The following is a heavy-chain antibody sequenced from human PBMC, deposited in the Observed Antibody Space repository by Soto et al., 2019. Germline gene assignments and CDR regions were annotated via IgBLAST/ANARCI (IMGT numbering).Heavy chain of an antibody. CDR1: GGSISSGGYY. D-gene: IGHD3-3*01. CDR2: IYYSGST. V-gene: IGHV4-31*03. Sequence: PSETLSLTCTVSGGSISSGGYYWSWIRQHPGKGLEWIAYIYYSGSTYYNPSLKSRVTISVDTSKNQFSLKLSSVTAADTAVYYCARDRYRPDFWSGYYSSPGDHYFDYWGQGTLVTVSS. CDR3: ARDRYRPDFWSGYYSSPGDHYFDY. J-gene: IGHJ4*02.